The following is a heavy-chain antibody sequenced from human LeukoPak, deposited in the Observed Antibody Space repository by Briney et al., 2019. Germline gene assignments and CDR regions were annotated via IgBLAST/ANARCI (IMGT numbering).Heavy chain of an antibody. D-gene: IGHD3-10*01. J-gene: IGHJ4*02. V-gene: IGHV1-8*01. Sequence: ASVKVSCKAFGYTFTSYDINWVRQATGQGLEWMGWMNPNSGDTGYAQKFQGRITMTRNPSISTAYMELSGLRSEDTAVYYCARNVRDTGSFDYWGQGILVTVSS. CDR3: ARNVRDTGSFDY. CDR1: GYTFTSYD. CDR2: MNPNSGDT.